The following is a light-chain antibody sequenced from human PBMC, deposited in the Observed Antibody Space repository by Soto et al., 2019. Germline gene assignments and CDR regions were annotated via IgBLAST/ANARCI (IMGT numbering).Light chain of an antibody. CDR2: SNS. CDR1: SSNIGGNT. CDR3: ATWDDGLSAYV. V-gene: IGLV1-44*01. J-gene: IGLJ1*01. Sequence: VLTQPPSASGTPGQRVTFSCSGSSSNIGGNTVSWFQHLPRTAPKLLIFSNSQRPSGVPDRFSGAKSGTSASLAISGLQSEDEANYYCATWDDGLSAYVFGTGTKVTVL.